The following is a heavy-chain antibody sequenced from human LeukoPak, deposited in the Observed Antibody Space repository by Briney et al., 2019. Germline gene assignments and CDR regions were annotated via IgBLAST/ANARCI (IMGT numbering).Heavy chain of an antibody. CDR1: GGTFSSYA. J-gene: IGHJ4*02. CDR2: IIPIFGTA. V-gene: IGHV1-69*13. Sequence: SVKVSCKASGGTFSSYAISWVRQAPGQGLEWMGGIIPIFGTANHAQKFQGRVTITADESTSTAYMELSSLRSEDTAVYYCASRLGYCTNGVCYGGIYFDYWGQGTLVTVSS. D-gene: IGHD2-8*01. CDR3: ASRLGYCTNGVCYGGIYFDY.